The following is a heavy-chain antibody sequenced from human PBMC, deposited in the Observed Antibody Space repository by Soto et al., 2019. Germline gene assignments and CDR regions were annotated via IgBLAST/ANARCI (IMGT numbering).Heavy chain of an antibody. Sequence: SETLSLTCTVSGGSISSYYWSWIRQPAGKGMEWIGRIHTTDGTNYNPSLKSRVTMSIDTSNNQFSLKLSSLTAADTAVYYCARALSSAAGLYFDFWGQGTLVTAPQ. CDR1: GGSISSYY. J-gene: IGHJ4*02. CDR2: IHTTDGT. D-gene: IGHD6-13*01. V-gene: IGHV4-4*07. CDR3: ARALSSAAGLYFDF.